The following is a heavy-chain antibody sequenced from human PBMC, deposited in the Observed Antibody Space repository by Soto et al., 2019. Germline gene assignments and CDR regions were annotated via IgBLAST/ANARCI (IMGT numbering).Heavy chain of an antibody. J-gene: IGHJ4*02. Sequence: QITLKESGPPLVKPTQTLTLTCTFSGFSLRNSGVGVGWIRQPPGKALEWLALIYWYDDKRYSPSLKSRLTITKDTSKNQVVLTMSNIDPVDTATYYCAHLTTGGFYFDYWGQGTRVTVSS. V-gene: IGHV2-5*01. CDR2: IYWYDDK. CDR1: GFSLRNSGVG. CDR3: AHLTTGGFYFDY. D-gene: IGHD4-17*01.